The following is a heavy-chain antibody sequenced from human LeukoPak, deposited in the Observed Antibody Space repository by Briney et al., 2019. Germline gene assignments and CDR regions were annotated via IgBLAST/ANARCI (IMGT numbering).Heavy chain of an antibody. CDR3: AKDPWAEVVTRPSYFDY. J-gene: IGHJ4*02. D-gene: IGHD3-22*01. CDR2: ISYDGSNK. V-gene: IGHV3-30*18. CDR1: GFTFRSYG. Sequence: GGSLRLSCAASGFTFRSYGMHWVRQAPGKGLEWVAVISYDGSNKYYADSVKGRFTISRDNSKNTLYLQMNSLRAEDTAVYYCAKDPWAEVVTRPSYFDYWGQGTLVTVSS.